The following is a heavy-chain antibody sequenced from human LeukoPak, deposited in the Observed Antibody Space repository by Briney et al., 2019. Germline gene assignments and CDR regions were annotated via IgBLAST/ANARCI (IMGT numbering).Heavy chain of an antibody. CDR1: GYTFTGYY. V-gene: IGHV1-2*02. Sequence: ASVKVSCKASGYTFTGYYMHWVRQAPGQGLEWMGWINPNSGGTNYAQKFQGRATMTRDTSISTAYMELSRLRSDDTAVYYCARDIWFGELTDAFDIWGQGTMVTVSS. CDR3: ARDIWFGELTDAFDI. D-gene: IGHD3-10*01. CDR2: INPNSGGT. J-gene: IGHJ3*02.